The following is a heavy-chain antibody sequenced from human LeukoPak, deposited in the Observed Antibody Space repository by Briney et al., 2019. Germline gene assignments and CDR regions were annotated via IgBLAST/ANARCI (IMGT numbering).Heavy chain of an antibody. V-gene: IGHV4-34*01. CDR2: INHSGST. D-gene: IGHD3-10*01. CDR1: GGSFSGYY. Sequence: PSETLSLTCAVYGGSFSGYYCSWIRQPPGKGLEWIGEINHSGSTNYNPSLKSRVTISVDTSKNQFSLKLSSVTAADTAVYYCAGRVPVPSVRGVIQNYYYYGMDVWGQGTTVTVSS. CDR3: AGRVPVPSVRGVIQNYYYYGMDV. J-gene: IGHJ6*02.